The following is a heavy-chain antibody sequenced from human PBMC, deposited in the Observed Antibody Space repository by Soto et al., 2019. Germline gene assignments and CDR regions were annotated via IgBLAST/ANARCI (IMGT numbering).Heavy chain of an antibody. J-gene: IGHJ4*02. CDR1: GYTFTSYA. CDR2: INAGNGNT. V-gene: IGHV1-3*01. D-gene: IGHD2-2*01. Sequence: QVQLVQSGAEVKKPGASVKVSCKASGYTFTSYAMHWVRQAPGQRLEWMGWINAGNGNTKYSQKFQGRVTFTRDTSASTAYMELSSLRSEDTAVYYCARAPGGPAAIADYWGQGTLVTVSS. CDR3: ARAPGGPAAIADY.